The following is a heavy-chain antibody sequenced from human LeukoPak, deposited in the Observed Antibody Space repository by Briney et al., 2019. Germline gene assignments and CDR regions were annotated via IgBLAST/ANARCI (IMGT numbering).Heavy chain of an antibody. CDR3: ARPRTTSRGWFDP. CDR2: INHSGST. D-gene: IGHD2/OR15-2a*01. Sequence: PSETLSLTCAVYGGSFSGYYWSWIRRPPGKGLEWMGEINHSGSTNYNPSLKSRVTISVDTSKNQFSLKLISVTAADTAVYYCARPRTTSRGWFDPWGQGTLVTVSS. CDR1: GGSFSGYY. J-gene: IGHJ5*02. V-gene: IGHV4-34*01.